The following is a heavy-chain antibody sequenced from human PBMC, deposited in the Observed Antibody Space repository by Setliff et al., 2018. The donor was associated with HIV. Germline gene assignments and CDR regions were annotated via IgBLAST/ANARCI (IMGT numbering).Heavy chain of an antibody. CDR1: GGSISTYY. V-gene: IGHV4-4*07. J-gene: IGHJ4*02. CDR2: IFASGST. Sequence: ETLSLTCTVSGGSISTYYLTWIRQPAGKGPEWIGRIFASGSTNYNPSLKSRVTMSVGTSKNQFSLGLSSVTAADTAVYYCVGGLRSRSQGHFDYWGQGTPVTSPQ. D-gene: IGHD5-12*01. CDR3: VGGLRSRSQGHFDY.